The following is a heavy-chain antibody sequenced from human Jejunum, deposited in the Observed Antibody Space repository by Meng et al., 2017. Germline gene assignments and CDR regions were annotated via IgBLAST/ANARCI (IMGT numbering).Heavy chain of an antibody. D-gene: IGHD3-16*02. CDR2: IRSGGNT. V-gene: IGHV3-66*02. CDR3: ATSDYVWGSYRPDY. Sequence: GESLKISCAASGFTVSTNYISWVRQAPGKGLEWASVIRSGGNTDYADSVKGRFTISRDNSKNTVYLQMNSLRAKNTAMYYCATSDYVWGSYRPDYWGQGTLVTVSS. CDR1: GFTVSTNY. J-gene: IGHJ4*02.